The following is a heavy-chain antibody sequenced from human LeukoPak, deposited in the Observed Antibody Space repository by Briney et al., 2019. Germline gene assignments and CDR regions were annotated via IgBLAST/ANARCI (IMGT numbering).Heavy chain of an antibody. D-gene: IGHD3-10*01. CDR1: GGSISSSSYH. CDR3: ARNYGSGTSRFDP. J-gene: IGHJ5*02. Sequence: SETLSLTCTVSGGSISSSSYHWGWIRQPPGKGLEWIGSIYYSGSTYYNPSLKSRVTISVDTSKNQFSLKLSSVTAADTAVYYCARNYGSGTSRFDPWGQGTLVTVSS. V-gene: IGHV4-39*01. CDR2: IYYSGST.